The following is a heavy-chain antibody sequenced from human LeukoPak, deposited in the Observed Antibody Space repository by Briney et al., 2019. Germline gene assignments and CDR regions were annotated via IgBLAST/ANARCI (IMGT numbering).Heavy chain of an antibody. CDR1: GGSISTSSYC. Sequence: SETLSLTCTVSGGSISTSSYCWGWIRQPPGKGLEWIGEINHSGSTNYNPSLKSRVTISVDTSKNQFSLKLSSVTAADTAVYYCARGLRWELLSWGQGTLVTVSS. V-gene: IGHV4-39*07. CDR3: ARGLRWELLS. CDR2: INHSGST. D-gene: IGHD1-26*01. J-gene: IGHJ4*02.